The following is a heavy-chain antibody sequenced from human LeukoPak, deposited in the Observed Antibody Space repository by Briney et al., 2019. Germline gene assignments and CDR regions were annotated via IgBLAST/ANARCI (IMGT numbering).Heavy chain of an antibody. CDR2: IIPIFGTA. D-gene: IGHD6-13*01. CDR3: ARPRIAAAGTDNYYYYMDV. CDR1: GGTFTSYA. V-gene: IGHV1-69*13. J-gene: IGHJ6*03. Sequence: SVKVSCKASGGTFTSYAISWVRQAPGQGLEWMGGIIPIFGTANYAQKFQGRVTITADESTSTAYMELSSLRSEDTAVYYCARPRIAAAGTDNYYYYMDVWGKGTTVTVSS.